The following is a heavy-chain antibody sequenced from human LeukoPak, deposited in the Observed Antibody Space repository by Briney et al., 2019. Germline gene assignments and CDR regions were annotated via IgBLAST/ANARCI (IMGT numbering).Heavy chain of an antibody. V-gene: IGHV4-59*01. D-gene: IGHD6-13*01. CDR3: ARGSKQRGYSSSWYGYYYMDV. CDR1: GGSISSYY. J-gene: IGHJ6*03. CDR2: IYYSGST. Sequence: SETLSLTCTVSGGSISSYYWSWIRQPPGKGLEWIGYIYYSGSTNYNPSLKSRVTISVDTSTNQFSLKLSSVTAADTAVYYCARGSKQRGYSSSWYGYYYMDVWGKGTTVTVSS.